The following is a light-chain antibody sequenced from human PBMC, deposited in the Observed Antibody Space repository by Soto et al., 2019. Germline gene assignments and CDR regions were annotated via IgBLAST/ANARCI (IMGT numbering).Light chain of an antibody. CDR1: QTVSNY. V-gene: IGKV3-11*01. CDR2: DAS. CDR3: QQRSIWPWT. Sequence: IVLTQSPATLSFSPGERATLSCCASQTVSNYFVWYQQKPGQAPRLLIYDASKRATGIPARFSGSGSGTDFTLTISSLEPEDFAVYYCQQRSIWPWTFGQGTKVDIK. J-gene: IGKJ1*01.